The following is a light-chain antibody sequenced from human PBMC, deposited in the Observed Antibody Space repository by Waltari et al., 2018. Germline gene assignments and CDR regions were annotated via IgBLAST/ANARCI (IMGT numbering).Light chain of an antibody. CDR1: QCISNW. J-gene: IGKJ4*01. V-gene: IGKV1-5*03. CDR2: KSS. CDR3: QQYNSYSLLT. Sequence: DIQMTQSPFTLSASVGDRVIITCRASQCISNWLAWYQHKPGKAPKLLVYKSSTLASGVPSRFSGSGSGTDFSLTISSLQPDDFAXYYCQQYNSYSLLTFGGGTKVEIK.